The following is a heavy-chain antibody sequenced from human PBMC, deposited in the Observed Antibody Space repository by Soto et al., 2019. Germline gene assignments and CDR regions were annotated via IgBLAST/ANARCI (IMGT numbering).Heavy chain of an antibody. CDR3: AKVAIRYNHFDY. Sequence: EVQLLESGGDLVQPGGSLRLSCAASGFTFSTYAMSWVRQAPGKGLEWVSGISSSGGTIYYADSVKGRFTISRDNSKNTLYLQMNSLRAEDTAVYYCAKVAIRYNHFDYWGQGTLVTVSS. CDR1: GFTFSTYA. CDR2: ISSSGGTI. J-gene: IGHJ4*02. D-gene: IGHD3-9*01. V-gene: IGHV3-23*01.